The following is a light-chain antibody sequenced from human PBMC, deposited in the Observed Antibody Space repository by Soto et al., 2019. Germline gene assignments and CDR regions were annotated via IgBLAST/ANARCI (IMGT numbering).Light chain of an antibody. Sequence: DIQLTQSPSFLSASVGDRVTITCRASQDINSYLAWYQQKPGKAPKLLIYAASTVQSAVPSRFSGGGSGTEVTFTISSLQPEYFATYYCQQLSTYPLTFGQGTRVEF. CDR1: QDINSY. V-gene: IGKV1-9*01. CDR3: QQLSTYPLT. CDR2: AAS. J-gene: IGKJ1*01.